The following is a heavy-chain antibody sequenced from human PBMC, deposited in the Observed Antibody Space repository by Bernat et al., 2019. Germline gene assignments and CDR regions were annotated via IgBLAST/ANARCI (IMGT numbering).Heavy chain of an antibody. CDR2: ISSSSSYI. CDR3: ENLPVGTTGTNFDY. V-gene: IGHV3-21*01. D-gene: IGHD1-1*01. Sequence: EVQLVESGGGLVKPGGSLRLSCAASGFTFSSYSMNWVRPAPGKGLEWVSSISSSSSYIYYADSVKGRFTISRDNAKNSLYLQMNSLRAEETAVYYCENLPVGTTGTNFDYWGQGTLVTVSS. J-gene: IGHJ4*02. CDR1: GFTFSSYS.